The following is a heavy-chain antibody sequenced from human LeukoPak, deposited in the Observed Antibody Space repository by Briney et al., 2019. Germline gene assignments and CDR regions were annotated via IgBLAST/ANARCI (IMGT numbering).Heavy chain of an antibody. D-gene: IGHD4-17*01. CDR2: IFTSGNT. V-gene: IGHV4-4*07. CDR3: ATSTVTTESSYHYIDV. Sequence: SETLSLTCTASGGSINIYYWSWIRQPAGKGLEWIGRIFTSGNTNYNPSLKSRVTLSVDKSKNQFSLKLNSVTAADTAVYYCATSTVTTESSYHYIDVWGKGTTVTVSS. J-gene: IGHJ6*03. CDR1: GGSINIYY.